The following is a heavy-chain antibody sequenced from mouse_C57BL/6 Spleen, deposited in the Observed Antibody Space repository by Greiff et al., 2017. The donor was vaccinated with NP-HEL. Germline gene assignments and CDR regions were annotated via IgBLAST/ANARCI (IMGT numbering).Heavy chain of an antibody. V-gene: IGHV3-6*01. CDR3: ARDSPSITTVVAFDY. CDR1: GYSITSGYY. Sequence: LQESGPGLVKPSQSLSLTCSVTGYSITSGYYWNWIRQFPGNKLEWMGYISYDGSNNYNPSLKNRISITRDTSKNQFFLKLNSVTTEDTATYDCARDSPSITTVVAFDYWGQGTTLTVSS. CDR2: ISYDGSN. J-gene: IGHJ2*01. D-gene: IGHD1-1*01.